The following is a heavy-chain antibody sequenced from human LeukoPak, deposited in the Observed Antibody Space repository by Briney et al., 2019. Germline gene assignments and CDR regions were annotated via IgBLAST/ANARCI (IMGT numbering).Heavy chain of an antibody. Sequence: GASVKVSCKASGYTFTSYGISWVRQAPGQGLEWMGWISAYNGNTNYAQKLQGRVTMTTDTSTSTAYMELRSLRSDDTAAYYCARDYGGYDFWSGYLFDYWGQGTLVTVSS. V-gene: IGHV1-18*01. CDR3: ARDYGGYDFWSGYLFDY. D-gene: IGHD3-3*01. CDR1: GYTFTSYG. J-gene: IGHJ4*02. CDR2: ISAYNGNT.